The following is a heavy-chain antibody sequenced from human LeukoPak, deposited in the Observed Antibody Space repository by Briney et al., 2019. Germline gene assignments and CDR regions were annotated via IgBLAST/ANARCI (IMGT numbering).Heavy chain of an antibody. J-gene: IGHJ4*02. D-gene: IGHD3-22*01. CDR1: GYTFTGYY. CDR3: AREYSSGYYYQIDY. Sequence: SVKVSCKASGYTFTGYYMHWVRQAPGQGLEWMGWINPNSGGTNYAQKFQGRVTMTRDASISTAYMELSRLRSDDTAVYYCAREYSSGYYYQIDYWGQGTLVTVSS. CDR2: INPNSGGT. V-gene: IGHV1-2*02.